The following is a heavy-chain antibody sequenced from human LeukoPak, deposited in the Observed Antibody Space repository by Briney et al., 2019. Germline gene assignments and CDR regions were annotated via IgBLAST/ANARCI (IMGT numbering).Heavy chain of an antibody. D-gene: IGHD3-22*01. V-gene: IGHV3-23*01. Sequence: GGSLRLSCAASGFTFSNYAMDWVRQAPGKGLEWVSTISLSGGTTYYADSVKGRFTISRDNSKNTLFLQMNSLRAEDTAVYYCAKIAHYYDSSGYYCLFDYWGQGTLVTVSS. CDR1: GFTFSNYA. J-gene: IGHJ4*02. CDR3: AKIAHYYDSSGYYCLFDY. CDR2: ISLSGGTT.